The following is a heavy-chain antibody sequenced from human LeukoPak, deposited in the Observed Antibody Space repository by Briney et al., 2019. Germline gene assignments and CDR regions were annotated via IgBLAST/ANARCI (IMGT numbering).Heavy chain of an antibody. V-gene: IGHV3-21*01. J-gene: IGHJ4*02. CDR3: ARGDYGGNSGGDY. D-gene: IGHD4-23*01. Sequence: GGSLXXXXAASGFTFGFYSMNWVRQAPGEGLXWVASISSSGTYIYYAHSVKGRFTISRDNAENSLYLQMNSLRAEDTSVYYCARGDYGGNSGGDYWGQGTLVTVSS. CDR1: GFTFGFYS. CDR2: ISSSGTYI.